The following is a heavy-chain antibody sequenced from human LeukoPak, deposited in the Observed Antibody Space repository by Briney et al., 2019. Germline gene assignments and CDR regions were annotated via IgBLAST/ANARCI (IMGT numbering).Heavy chain of an antibody. V-gene: IGHV3-48*01. CDR2: ISSSSSTI. CDR1: GFTFSSYS. Sequence: PGGSLRLSCAASGFTFSSYSMNWVRQAPGKGLEWVSYISSSSSTIYYADSVKGRFTISRDNAKNSLYLQMNSLRAEDTAVYYCARGDYYGSGSLSFDYWGQGTLVTVSS. D-gene: IGHD3-10*01. J-gene: IGHJ4*02. CDR3: ARGDYYGSGSLSFDY.